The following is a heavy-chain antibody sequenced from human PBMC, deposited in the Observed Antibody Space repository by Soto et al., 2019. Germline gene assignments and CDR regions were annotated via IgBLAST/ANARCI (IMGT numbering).Heavy chain of an antibody. J-gene: IGHJ6*02. CDR1: GGSISSGDYY. Sequence: LSLTCTVSGGSISSGDYYWSWIRQPPGKGLEWIGYIYYSGSTYYNPSLKSRVTISVDTSKNQFSLKLSSVTAADTAVYYCARRSRGYSGYRYGMDVWGQGTTVTVSS. CDR3: ARRSRGYSGYRYGMDV. CDR2: IYYSGST. D-gene: IGHD5-12*01. V-gene: IGHV4-30-4*01.